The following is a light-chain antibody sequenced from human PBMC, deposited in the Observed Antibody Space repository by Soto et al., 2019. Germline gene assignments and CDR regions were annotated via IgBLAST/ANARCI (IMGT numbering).Light chain of an antibody. CDR3: QQYNNWPPMYT. CDR1: QSVSSN. J-gene: IGKJ2*01. CDR2: GAS. Sequence: EIVMTQSPATLSVSPGERATLSCRASQSVSSNLAWYQQKPGQAPRLLIYGASTRATGIPARFSGSGSGTEFTLTISSLQSEDFAVYYCQQYNNWPPMYTCGQGIKLEI. V-gene: IGKV3-15*01.